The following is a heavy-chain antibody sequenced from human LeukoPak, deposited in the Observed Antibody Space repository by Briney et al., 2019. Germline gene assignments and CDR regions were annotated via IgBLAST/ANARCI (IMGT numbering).Heavy chain of an antibody. Sequence: PSETLSLTCAVYGGSFSGYYWSWIRQPPGKGLEWIGEINHSGSTNYNPSLKSRVTISVDTSKNQFSLKLSSVTAADTAVYYCARVGLPAAAVEAAAVDYWGQGTLVTVSS. CDR3: ARVGLPAAAVEAAAVDY. CDR1: GGSFSGYY. CDR2: INHSGST. J-gene: IGHJ4*02. V-gene: IGHV4-34*01. D-gene: IGHD2-2*01.